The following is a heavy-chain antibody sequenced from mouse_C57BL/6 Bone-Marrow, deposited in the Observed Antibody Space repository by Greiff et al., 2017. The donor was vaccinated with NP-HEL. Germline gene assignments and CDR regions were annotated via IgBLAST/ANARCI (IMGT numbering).Heavy chain of an antibody. CDR1: GYTFTSYW. J-gene: IGHJ2*01. Sequence: QVQLKQPGAELVKPGASVKLSCKASGYTFTSYWMHWVKQRPGQGLEWIGMIHPNSGSTNYNEKFKSKATLTVDKSSSTAYMQPSSLTSEDSAVYYCAKGGSSYYFDYWGQGTTLTVSS. CDR2: IHPNSGST. CDR3: AKGGSSYYFDY. V-gene: IGHV1-64*01. D-gene: IGHD1-1*01.